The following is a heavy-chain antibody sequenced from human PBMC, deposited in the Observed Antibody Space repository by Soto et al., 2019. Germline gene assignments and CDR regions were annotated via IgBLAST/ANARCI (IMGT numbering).Heavy chain of an antibody. CDR3: ARGGRRRELLFDY. J-gene: IGHJ4*02. CDR2: IIPILGIA. D-gene: IGHD1-26*01. Sequence: QVQLVQSGAEVKKPGSSVKVSCKASGGTFSSYTISWVRQAPGQGLEWMGRIIPILGIANYAQKFQGRVTITADKSTSTAYMELSSLRSEATAVYYCARGGRRRELLFDYWGQGTLVTVSS. CDR1: GGTFSSYT. V-gene: IGHV1-69*02.